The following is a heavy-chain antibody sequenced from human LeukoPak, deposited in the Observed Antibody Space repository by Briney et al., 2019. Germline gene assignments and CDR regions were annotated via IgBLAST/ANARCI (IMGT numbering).Heavy chain of an antibody. Sequence: GGSLRLSCAASGFIFSSYSMSWVRQAPGKGLEWVSVITGSGGNTYYADSVKGRFTMSRDNSKNTVYLQMNSLRGEDTAVYFCAKEGRYSSTWFRGWYFDYWGQGTLVTVSS. J-gene: IGHJ4*02. V-gene: IGHV3-23*01. D-gene: IGHD6-13*01. CDR1: GFIFSSYS. CDR3: AKEGRYSSTWFRGWYFDY. CDR2: ITGSGGNT.